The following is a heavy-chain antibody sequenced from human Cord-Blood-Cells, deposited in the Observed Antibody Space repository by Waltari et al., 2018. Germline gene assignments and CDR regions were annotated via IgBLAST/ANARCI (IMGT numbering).Heavy chain of an antibody. CDR1: GYTFTDYY. CDR2: VDSENGET. D-gene: IGHD3-16*01. CDR3: ATDLDGGSSSAFDI. J-gene: IGHJ3*02. V-gene: IGHV1-69-2*01. Sequence: EVQLVQSGAEVKKPGATVKISCKVSGYTFTDYYMHWVQQAPGKGLEWMGLVDSENGETIKARKFQGRVTITADTSTDTAYMGLGSLRSEDTAVYYCATDLDGGSSSAFDIWGQGTMVTVSS.